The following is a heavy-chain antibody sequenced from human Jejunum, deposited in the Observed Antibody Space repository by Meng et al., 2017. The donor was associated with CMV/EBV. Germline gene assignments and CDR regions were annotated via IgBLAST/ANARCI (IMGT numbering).Heavy chain of an antibody. CDR2: TYYRSEWYN. D-gene: IGHD6-6*01. J-gene: IGHJ4*02. V-gene: IGHV6-1*01. Sequence: AIFGDSVSNNRAAWNWIRQSPSRGLEWLGRTYYRSEWYNDYAVSVRGRININPDTTKNLFSLHLTSMTPEDTAVYYCAREAARSFASWGQGTLVTVSS. CDR1: GDSVSNNRAA. CDR3: AREAARSFAS.